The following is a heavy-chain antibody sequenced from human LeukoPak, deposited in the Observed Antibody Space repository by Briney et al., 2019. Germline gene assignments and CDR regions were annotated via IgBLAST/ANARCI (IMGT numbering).Heavy chain of an antibody. J-gene: IGHJ4*02. V-gene: IGHV3-30*03. CDR1: GFTFSSYG. Sequence: GGSLRLSCAASGFTFSSYGMHWVRQAPGKGLEWVAVISYDGSIKYHADSVKGRFTISRDNSKNTLFLQMNSLRAEDTAVYYCARAWVPLYYDSSGYGYNDYWGQGTQVTVSS. CDR3: ARAWVPLYYDSSGYGYNDY. CDR2: ISYDGSIK. D-gene: IGHD3-22*01.